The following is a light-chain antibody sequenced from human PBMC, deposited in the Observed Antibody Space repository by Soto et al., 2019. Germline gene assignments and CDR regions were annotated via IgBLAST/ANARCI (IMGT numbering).Light chain of an antibody. Sequence: EIVLTQSPATLSLSPGEGVTLSCRASQSVNNLAWYQQKPGQAPRLLIYDASNRDNGIPARFSGSGSGTDFTLTITYLEPEDLAVYYCQQRANWPLSFGGGTKVEIK. CDR1: QSVNN. CDR3: QQRANWPLS. J-gene: IGKJ4*01. CDR2: DAS. V-gene: IGKV3-11*01.